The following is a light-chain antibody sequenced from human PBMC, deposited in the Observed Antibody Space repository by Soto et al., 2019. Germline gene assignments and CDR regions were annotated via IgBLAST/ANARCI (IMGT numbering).Light chain of an antibody. V-gene: IGLV1-44*01. CDR1: SSTIGSNP. Sequence: QSVLSQPPSASGTPGQRVTISCSGSSSTIGSNPVNWYQQLPGTAPKRLIYSNNQRPSGVPERFSGSKSGTSASLAISGLQSEDEADYYCAAWDDSLKGPVFGGGTQLTVL. CDR2: SNN. CDR3: AAWDDSLKGPV. J-gene: IGLJ3*02.